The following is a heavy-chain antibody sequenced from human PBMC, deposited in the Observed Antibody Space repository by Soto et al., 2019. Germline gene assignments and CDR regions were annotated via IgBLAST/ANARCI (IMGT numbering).Heavy chain of an antibody. D-gene: IGHD3-9*01. J-gene: IGHJ4*02. CDR3: ARAGLRYFDWASSDF. V-gene: IGHV1-18*01. CDR1: SYTFTSYG. CDR2: ISAANDNT. Sequence: QVQLVQSGGEVKKPGASVIVSCKASSYTFTSYGFSWVRQAPGQGLEWMGWISAANDNTEYAQKLQGRVTLTTDTSTSTAYMELRSLRSDDTAVYYCARAGLRYFDWASSDFWGQGTLVTVSS.